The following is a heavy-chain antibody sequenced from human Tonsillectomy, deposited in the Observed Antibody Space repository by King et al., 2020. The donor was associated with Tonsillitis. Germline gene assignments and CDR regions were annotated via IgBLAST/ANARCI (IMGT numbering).Heavy chain of an antibody. Sequence: VQLVESGGGLVKPGGSLRLSCAASGFTFSSYSMNWVRQAPGKGLEWVSSISSSSSYIYYADSVKGRFTISRDNAKNSLYLQMNSLRAEDTAVYYCASWVREGWELLPGQYYVMDVWGQGPAVPVPS. V-gene: IGHV3-21*01. CDR2: ISSSSSYI. D-gene: IGHD1-26*01. J-gene: IGHJ6*02. CDR1: GFTFSSYS. CDR3: ASWVREGWELLPGQYYVMDV.